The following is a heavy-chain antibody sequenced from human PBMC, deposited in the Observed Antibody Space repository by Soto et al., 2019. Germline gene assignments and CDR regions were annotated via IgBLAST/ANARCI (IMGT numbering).Heavy chain of an antibody. D-gene: IGHD3-10*01. J-gene: IGHJ6*03. Sequence: SETLSLTCTVSGGSISSYYLSWIRQPPGKGLEWIGYIYYSGSTNYNPSLKSRVTISVDTSKNQFSLKLSSVTAADTAVYYRARDKVELGSGSYYWKNYYYYYMDVWGKGTTVTVSS. V-gene: IGHV4-59*01. CDR2: IYYSGST. CDR3: ARDKVELGSGSYYWKNYYYYYMDV. CDR1: GGSISSYY.